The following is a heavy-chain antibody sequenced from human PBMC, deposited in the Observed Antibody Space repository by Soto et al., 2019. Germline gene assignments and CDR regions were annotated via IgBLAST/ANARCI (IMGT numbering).Heavy chain of an antibody. V-gene: IGHV3-23*01. D-gene: IGHD6-13*01. CDR2: ISGSGESI. Sequence: EVQLLESGGGLVQPGASLRLSCAASGFIFSDYAMTWVRQAPGKGLEWVSGISGSGESIYYADSVEGRFTISRDNSKNTLYLQMNSLRGEDMAVYYCARDRHGSDWYTYYFYTLAVWGQGTTVTVSS. CDR1: GFIFSDYA. J-gene: IGHJ6*02. CDR3: ARDRHGSDWYTYYFYTLAV.